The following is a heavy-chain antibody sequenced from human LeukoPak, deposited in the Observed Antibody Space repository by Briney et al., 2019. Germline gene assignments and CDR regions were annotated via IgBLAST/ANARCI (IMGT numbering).Heavy chain of an antibody. CDR2: INPNSGGT. V-gene: IGHV1-2*02. CDR1: GYTFTGYY. Sequence: ASVKVSCKASGYTFTGYYMHWVRQAPGQGLEWMGWINPNSGGTNYAQKFQGRVTMTRDTSTSTVYMELSSLRSEGTAVYYCARDKLWLDYWGQGTLVTVSS. CDR3: ARDKLWLDY. D-gene: IGHD3-16*01. J-gene: IGHJ4*02.